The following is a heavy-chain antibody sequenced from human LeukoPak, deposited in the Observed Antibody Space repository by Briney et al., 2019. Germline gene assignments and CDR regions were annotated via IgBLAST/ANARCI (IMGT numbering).Heavy chain of an antibody. J-gene: IGHJ6*03. D-gene: IGHD5-18*01. V-gene: IGHV3-23*01. CDR2: ISGSGGST. CDR3: AKAGYSYGTYYYYMDV. Sequence: GGSLRLSCAASGFTFSSYAMTWVRQAPGRGLEWVSSISGSGGSTHYADSVKGRFTISRDNSKNTLFLRMSSLRADDTADYYCAKAGYSYGTYYYYMDVWGKGTTVTVS. CDR1: GFTFSSYA.